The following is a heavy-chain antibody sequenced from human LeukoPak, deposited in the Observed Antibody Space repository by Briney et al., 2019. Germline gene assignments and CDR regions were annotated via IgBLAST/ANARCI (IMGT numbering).Heavy chain of an antibody. CDR2: TYYRSKWNN. J-gene: IGHJ4*02. CDR3: ARGRNSGFDY. Sequence: SQTLSRTCASSGGSVSGNSSVAWNWLRQSPSRGLEWLGRTYYRSKWNNDYAVSVKSRITINPDTSKNQFSLHLNSVTPEDTAVYYCARGRNSGFDYWGQGTLVTVSS. CDR1: GGSVSGNSSVA. V-gene: IGHV6-1*01. D-gene: IGHD2/OR15-2a*01.